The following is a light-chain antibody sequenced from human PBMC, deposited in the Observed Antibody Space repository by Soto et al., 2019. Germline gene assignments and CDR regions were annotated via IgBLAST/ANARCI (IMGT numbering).Light chain of an antibody. CDR2: EVT. CDR1: TSDIAGYNY. CDR3: NSYTSASFYV. J-gene: IGLJ1*01. Sequence: QSALAQPASVSGSPGQSITVSCTGTTSDIAGYNYVSWYQQHPGKAPKLLIYEVTSRASGVSHRFSGSKSGNTASLTISGLQAEDAAEYYCNSYTSASFYVSGTGTKVTVL. V-gene: IGLV2-14*01.